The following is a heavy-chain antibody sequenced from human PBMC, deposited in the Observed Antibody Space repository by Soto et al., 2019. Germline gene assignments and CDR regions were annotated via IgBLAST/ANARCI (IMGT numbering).Heavy chain of an antibody. Sequence: GGSLRLSCVGSGFTFSSYGMNWFRQAPGKGLAWVSNISRNNVTVYYADFVQGRSTISRDNAKNSLYLQMNSLRAEDTAVYYCAREDFGDYVSDYWGKGTLVTVSS. CDR1: GFTFSSYG. V-gene: IGHV3-48*01. CDR3: AREDFGDYVSDY. D-gene: IGHD4-17*01. J-gene: IGHJ4*02. CDR2: ISRNNVTV.